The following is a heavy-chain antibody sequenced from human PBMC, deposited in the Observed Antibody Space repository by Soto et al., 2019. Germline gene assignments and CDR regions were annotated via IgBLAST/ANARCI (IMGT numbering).Heavy chain of an antibody. D-gene: IGHD2-15*01. CDR1: GFTFSRYA. CDR2: ISGSGVNT. Sequence: GGSLRLSCAASGFTFSRYAMSWVRQAPGKGLEWVAAISGSGVNTYYADSVKGRFTISRDQSKNTLYLQMNSLRAEDTAIYSCAPDKRAGGGSCFDSWGQGTLVTVSS. CDR3: APDKRAGGGSCFDS. J-gene: IGHJ4*02. V-gene: IGHV3-23*01.